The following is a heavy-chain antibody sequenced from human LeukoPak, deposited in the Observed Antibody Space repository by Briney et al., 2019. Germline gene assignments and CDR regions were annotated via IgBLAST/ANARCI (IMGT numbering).Heavy chain of an antibody. CDR1: GFSFSNCS. D-gene: IGHD4-23*01. J-gene: IGHJ3*02. CDR2: ISSSTYI. V-gene: IGHV3-21*01. CDR3: AGDYEGNLAFDI. Sequence: GGSLRLSCAAPGFSFSNCSMNWVRQAPGKGLEWVSSISSSTYIYYADSLEGRFTISRDNVRNSLYLQMNSLRAEDTAVYYCAGDYEGNLAFDIWGQGTMVTVSS.